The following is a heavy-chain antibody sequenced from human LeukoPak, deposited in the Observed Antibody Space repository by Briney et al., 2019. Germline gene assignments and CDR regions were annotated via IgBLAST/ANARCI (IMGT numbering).Heavy chain of an antibody. D-gene: IGHD1-1*01. J-gene: IGHJ4*02. CDR3: AKDPRQLERPYYFDY. CDR1: GFTFSSYA. CDR2: ISGSGAST. V-gene: IGHV3-23*01. Sequence: GGCLRLSCAASGFTFSSYAMGWVRQAAGKGLEWVSAISGSGASTYYADSVKGRFTISRDNSKNTLYRQMNSLRAEDTAVYYCAKDPRQLERPYYFDYWGQGTLVTVCS.